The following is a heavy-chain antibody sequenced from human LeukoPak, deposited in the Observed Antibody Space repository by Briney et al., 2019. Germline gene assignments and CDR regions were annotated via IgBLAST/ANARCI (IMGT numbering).Heavy chain of an antibody. CDR3: VIGYSYGYTFDY. D-gene: IGHD5-18*01. CDR1: GFTFSSYS. Sequence: GGSLRLSCAASGFTFSSYSMNWVRQAPGKGLEWVSSISSSSSYIYYADSVKGRFTISRDNSKNTLYLQMNSLRAEDTAVYYCVIGYSYGYTFDYWGQGTLVTVSS. CDR2: ISSSSSYI. V-gene: IGHV3-21*04. J-gene: IGHJ4*02.